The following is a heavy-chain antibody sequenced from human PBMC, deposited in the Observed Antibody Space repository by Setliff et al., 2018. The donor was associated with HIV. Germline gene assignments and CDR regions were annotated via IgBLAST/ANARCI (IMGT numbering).Heavy chain of an antibody. CDR2: VYPRDSKA. CDR1: GYSFTTYY. J-gene: IGHJ4*02. D-gene: IGHD3-22*01. V-gene: IGHV5-51*01. Sequence: PGESLKISCQGSGYSFTTYYIGWVRQMPGKGLEWMGLVYPRDSKAQYSPSFEGQVTFSVDTSISTAYLHWSSLKASDTAMYYCARSLCYYDSCGYYYNYWGQGTLVTVSS. CDR3: ARSLCYYDSCGYYYNY.